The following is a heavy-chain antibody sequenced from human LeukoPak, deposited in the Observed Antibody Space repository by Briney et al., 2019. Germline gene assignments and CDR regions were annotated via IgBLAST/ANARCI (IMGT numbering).Heavy chain of an antibody. Sequence: GGSLRLSCAASGFTFSSYWMHWVPQAPGKGLVWVSRINSDGSSTSYADSVKGRFTISRDNAKNTLYLQMNSLRAEDTAVYYCAVLVRYYYYGMDVWGQGTTVTVSS. CDR3: AVLVRYYYYGMDV. V-gene: IGHV3-74*01. CDR1: GFTFSSYW. CDR2: INSDGSST. D-gene: IGHD2-15*01. J-gene: IGHJ6*02.